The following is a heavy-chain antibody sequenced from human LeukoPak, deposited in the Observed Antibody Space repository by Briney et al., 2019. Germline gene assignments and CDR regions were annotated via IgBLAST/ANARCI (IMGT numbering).Heavy chain of an antibody. D-gene: IGHD1-26*01. CDR1: GGSISSYY. V-gene: IGHV4-59*01. J-gene: IGHJ4*02. CDR3: ARGIVGATQFDY. Sequence: SETLSLTCTASGGSISSYYRSWIRQPPGKGLEWIGYIYYSGSTNYNPSLKRRVTISVDTTKNHFSLKLSSVTAADTAVYYCARGIVGATQFDYWGQGTLVTVSS. CDR2: IYYSGST.